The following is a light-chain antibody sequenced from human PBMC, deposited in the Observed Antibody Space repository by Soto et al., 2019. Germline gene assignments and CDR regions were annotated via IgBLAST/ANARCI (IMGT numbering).Light chain of an antibody. CDR1: QSVSSSY. V-gene: IGKV3-20*01. CDR3: QQYGSSAWT. Sequence: EVVLRQCPGTLSLSPGERATLSCRASQSVSSSYLAWYQQKPGQAPRLLIYGASSRASGVPDRFSGSGSGTDFTLTFSRLEPEDFAVYYCQQYGSSAWTFGQGTKVDI. CDR2: GAS. J-gene: IGKJ1*01.